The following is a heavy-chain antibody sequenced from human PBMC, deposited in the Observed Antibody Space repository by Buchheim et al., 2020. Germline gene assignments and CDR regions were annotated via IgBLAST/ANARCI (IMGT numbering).Heavy chain of an antibody. CDR2: IWYDGSNK. Sequence: VQLVESGGGVVQPGRSLRLSCAASGFTFSSYGMHWVRQAPGKGLEWVAVIWYDGSNKYYADSVKGRFTISRDNSKNTLYLQMNSLRAEDTAVYYCARETPDYYDISGSAFDYWGQGTL. V-gene: IGHV3-33*01. CDR3: ARETPDYYDISGSAFDY. J-gene: IGHJ4*02. CDR1: GFTFSSYG. D-gene: IGHD3-22*01.